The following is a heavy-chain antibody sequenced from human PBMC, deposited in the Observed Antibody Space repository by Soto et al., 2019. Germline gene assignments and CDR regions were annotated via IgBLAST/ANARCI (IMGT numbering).Heavy chain of an antibody. CDR3: ARGGSSFDP. V-gene: IGHV3-53*01. Sequence: GSLRLSCAVSGFIVGSNYLTWVRQAPGKGLDWVSVIYSGGSTYYADSVKGRFTISRDNSKNTLYLQMNSLRAEDTAVYYCARGGSSFDPWGQGTLVTVSS. CDR2: IYSGGST. D-gene: IGHD3-10*01. J-gene: IGHJ5*02. CDR1: GFIVGSNY.